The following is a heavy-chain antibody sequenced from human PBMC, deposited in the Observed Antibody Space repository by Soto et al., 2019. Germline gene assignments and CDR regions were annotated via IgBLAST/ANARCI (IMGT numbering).Heavy chain of an antibody. J-gene: IGHJ5*02. V-gene: IGHV3-7*01. CDR3: ARAGGYDFWSLFDP. D-gene: IGHD3-3*01. CDR2: IKQDGSEK. CDR1: GFIFSNYW. Sequence: EVQLEESGGGLVQPGGSLRLSCVASGFIFSNYWMTWVRQAPGKGPEWVANIKQDGSEKNYVDSVKGRFSISRDNAKNSLFLQMNSLRADDTAVYHCARAGGYDFWSLFDPWGEGTLVTVSS.